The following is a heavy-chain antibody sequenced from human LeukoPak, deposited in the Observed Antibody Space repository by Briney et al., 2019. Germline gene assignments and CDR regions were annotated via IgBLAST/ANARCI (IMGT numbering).Heavy chain of an antibody. Sequence: GGSLRLSCAASGFTFSSYAMSWVRQAPGKGLEWVGFIRSNAYGGTTEYAASVKGRFTISRDDSKSIAYLQMNSLKTEDTAVYYCTRSIAAAGKGNWFDPWGQGTLVTVSS. J-gene: IGHJ5*02. V-gene: IGHV3-49*04. CDR3: TRSIAAAGKGNWFDP. CDR1: GFTFSSYA. CDR2: IRSNAYGGTT. D-gene: IGHD6-13*01.